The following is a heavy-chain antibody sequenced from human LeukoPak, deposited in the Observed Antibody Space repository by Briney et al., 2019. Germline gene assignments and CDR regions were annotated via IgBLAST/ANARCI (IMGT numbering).Heavy chain of an antibody. Sequence: SETLSLTCTVSGGSISSYYWSWIRQPPGKGLEWIGYIYYSGSAYYNPSLKSRLTISVDTSKNQFSLKLSSVTAADTAVYYCARSPAYSSGWYDDYWGQGTLVTVSS. CDR3: ARSPAYSSGWYDDY. J-gene: IGHJ4*02. V-gene: IGHV4-59*06. CDR1: GGSISSYY. CDR2: IYYSGSA. D-gene: IGHD6-19*01.